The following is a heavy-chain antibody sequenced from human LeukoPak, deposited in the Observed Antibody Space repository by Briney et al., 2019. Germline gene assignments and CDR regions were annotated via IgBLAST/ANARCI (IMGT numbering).Heavy chain of an antibody. J-gene: IGHJ4*02. CDR3: ARVFSASYYDSSGYLYY. V-gene: IGHV3-30*03. CDR2: ISYDGNNK. D-gene: IGHD3-22*01. Sequence: TGGSLRLSCAASGFTFSSYGMHWVRQAPGKGLEWVAVISYDGNNKYYADSVKGRFTISRDNSKNTLYLQMNSLRAEDTAVYYCARVFSASYYDSSGYLYYWGQGTLVTVSS. CDR1: GFTFSSYG.